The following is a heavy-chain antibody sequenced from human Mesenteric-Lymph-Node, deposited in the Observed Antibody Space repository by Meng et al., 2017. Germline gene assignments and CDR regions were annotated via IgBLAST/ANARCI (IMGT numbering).Heavy chain of an antibody. V-gene: IGHV3-30*07. D-gene: IGHD3-3*01. CDR3: AAARDTSATILGY. CDR2: ISYDGTDE. J-gene: IGHJ4*02. Sequence: GESLKISCAASGFTLSYYDMHWVRQAPGKGLDWVAVISYDGTDEYYADSVKGRFTISRDNAKKSLYLQMNGLRTEDSAVYYCAAARDTSATILGYWGQGTLVTVSS. CDR1: GFTLSYYD.